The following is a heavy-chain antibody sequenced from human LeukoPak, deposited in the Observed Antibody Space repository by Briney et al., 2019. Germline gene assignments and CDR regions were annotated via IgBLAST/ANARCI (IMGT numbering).Heavy chain of an antibody. D-gene: IGHD3-10*01. V-gene: IGHV3-66*04. CDR1: GFTVSGNY. Sequence: PGGSLRLSCAASGFTVSGNYMSWVRQAPGKGLEWVSIIYSGDSTYYADSVKGRFTISRDNSKNTLYLQMNSLRAEDTAVYYCAKPLYYYGSGSYYYFDYWGQGTLVTVSS. CDR3: AKPLYYYGSGSYYYFDY. CDR2: IYSGDST. J-gene: IGHJ4*02.